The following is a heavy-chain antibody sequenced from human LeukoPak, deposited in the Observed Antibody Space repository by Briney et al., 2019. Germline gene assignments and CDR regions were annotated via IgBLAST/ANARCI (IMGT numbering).Heavy chain of an antibody. Sequence: ASVKVSFKASGYTFRDYYIHWVRQAPGQGLEWIGWVNPNSGGSNSAQNFQGRVTMTRDTSISTVYMELSRLTSDDTAVYYCARALPITLVRGIIGYWGQGTLVTVSS. D-gene: IGHD3-10*01. CDR2: VNPNSGGS. J-gene: IGHJ4*02. CDR3: ARALPITLVRGIIGY. CDR1: GYTFRDYY. V-gene: IGHV1-2*02.